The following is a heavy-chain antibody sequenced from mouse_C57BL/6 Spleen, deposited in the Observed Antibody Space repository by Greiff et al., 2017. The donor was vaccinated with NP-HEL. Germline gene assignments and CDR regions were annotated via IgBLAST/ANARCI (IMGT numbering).Heavy chain of an antibody. J-gene: IGHJ2*01. CDR3: ARENWDFYFDY. D-gene: IGHD4-1*01. CDR1: GFTFSDYY. V-gene: IGHV5-16*01. CDR2: INYDGSST. Sequence: EVQVVESEGGLVQPGSSMKLSCTASGFTFSDYYMAWVRQVPEKGLEWVANINYDGSSTYYLDSLKSRFIISRDNAKNILYLQMSSLKSEDTATYYCARENWDFYFDYWGQGTTLTVSS.